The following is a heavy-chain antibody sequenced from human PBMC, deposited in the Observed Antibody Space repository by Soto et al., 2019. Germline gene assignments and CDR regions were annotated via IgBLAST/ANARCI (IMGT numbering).Heavy chain of an antibody. Sequence: QEPLVESGGGVVLPGRSLRLSCAASGFTFNTFGMHWVRQAPGKGLEWVAVISYDGSDKYYSDSVRGRFTISRDNSMNTLYPQMNSLRTDDTAVYYCARSPNFYCSSYHCYKYYFDYWGQGTLVTVSS. CDR1: GFTFNTFG. V-gene: IGHV3-30*03. CDR2: ISYDGSDK. D-gene: IGHD2-2*01. CDR3: ARSPNFYCSSYHCYKYYFDY. J-gene: IGHJ4*02.